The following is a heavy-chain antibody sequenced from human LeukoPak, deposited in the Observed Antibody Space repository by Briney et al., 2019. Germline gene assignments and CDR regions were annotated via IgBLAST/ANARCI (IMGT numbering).Heavy chain of an antibody. D-gene: IGHD6-19*01. V-gene: IGHV7-4-1*02. J-gene: IGHJ5*02. CDR2: SNTNTGNP. CDR3: AREMRQWRHNWFDP. CDR1: GYTFTSYA. Sequence: GASVKVSCKASGYTFTSYAMNWVRQAPGQGLEWMGLSNTNTGNPTYAQGFTGRFVFSLDTSVSTAYLQISSLKAEDTAVYYCAREMRQWRHNWFDPWGQGTLVTVSS.